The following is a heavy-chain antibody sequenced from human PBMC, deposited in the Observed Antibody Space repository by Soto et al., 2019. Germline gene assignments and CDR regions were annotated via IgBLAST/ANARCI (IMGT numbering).Heavy chain of an antibody. CDR1: GGSITNHY. Sequence: QVQLQESGPRLVTPSETLTLTCSLSGGSITNHYWGWIRQPPGKGLEFIGRIYPSGRAQYNPSLQSRVTMSVDTSKKQFSLKVNSVTAADTAIYYCARDYDVNTAVDYWYFDLWGRGTLVTVSS. CDR2: IYPSGRA. J-gene: IGHJ2*01. V-gene: IGHV4-4*07. CDR3: ARDYDVNTAVDYWYFDL. D-gene: IGHD5-18*01.